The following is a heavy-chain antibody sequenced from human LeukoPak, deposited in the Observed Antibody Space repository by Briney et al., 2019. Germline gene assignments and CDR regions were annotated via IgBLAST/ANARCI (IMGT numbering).Heavy chain of an antibody. V-gene: IGHV3-23*01. J-gene: IGHJ4*02. D-gene: IGHD2-15*01. Sequence: GGSLRLSCAASGFTFSSYAMSWVRQAPGKGLEWVSAISGSGGNTYYADSVNGRCTISRDNSQNTLYLQMNSLRAEDTAVYYCAKQRSEVVVAATNYWGQGTLVTVSS. CDR2: ISGSGGNT. CDR3: AKQRSEVVVAATNY. CDR1: GFTFSSYA.